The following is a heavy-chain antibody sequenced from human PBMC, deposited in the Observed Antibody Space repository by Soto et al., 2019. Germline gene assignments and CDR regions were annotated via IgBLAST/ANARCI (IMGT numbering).Heavy chain of an antibody. CDR3: AKDPEWELPKYYFDY. D-gene: IGHD1-26*01. Sequence: GGSLRLSCAASGFTFSSYAMSWVRQAPGKGLEWVSAISGGGGSTYYADSVKGRFTISRDNSKNTLYLQMNSLRAEDTAVYYCAKDPEWELPKYYFDYWGQGTQVTVSS. V-gene: IGHV3-23*01. CDR2: ISGGGGST. J-gene: IGHJ4*02. CDR1: GFTFSSYA.